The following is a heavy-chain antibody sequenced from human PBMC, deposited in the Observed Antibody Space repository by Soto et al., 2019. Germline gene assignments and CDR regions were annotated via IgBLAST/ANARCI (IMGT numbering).Heavy chain of an antibody. CDR1: GCTVMIYV. J-gene: IGHJ6*02. Sequence: GGYLRLSCAASGCTVMIYVIHCVRPAPGKGLEWVAVISYDGSNKYYADSVKGRFTISRDNSKNTLYLQMNSLRAEDTAVYYCAKDLPPIVVVPAALMDVWGQGNTVTVS. V-gene: IGHV3-30*18. CDR2: ISYDGSNK. D-gene: IGHD2-2*01. CDR3: AKDLPPIVVVPAALMDV.